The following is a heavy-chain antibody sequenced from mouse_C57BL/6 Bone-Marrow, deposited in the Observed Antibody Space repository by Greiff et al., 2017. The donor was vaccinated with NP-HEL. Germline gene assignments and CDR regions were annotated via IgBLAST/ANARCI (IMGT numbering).Heavy chain of an antibody. V-gene: IGHV1-69*01. Sequence: QVQLKQPGAELVMPGASVKLSCKASGYTFTSYWMHWVKQRPGQGLEWIGEIDPSDSYTNYNQKFKGKSTLTVDKSSSTAYMQLSSLTSEDSAVYYCARSVAYYSNSFAYWGQGTLVTVSA. CDR2: IDPSDSYT. CDR3: ARSVAYYSNSFAY. J-gene: IGHJ3*01. CDR1: GYTFTSYW. D-gene: IGHD2-5*01.